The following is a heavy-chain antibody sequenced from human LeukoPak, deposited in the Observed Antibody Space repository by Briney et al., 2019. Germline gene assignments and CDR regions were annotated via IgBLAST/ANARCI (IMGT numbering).Heavy chain of an antibody. J-gene: IGHJ4*02. CDR1: GFTFSRYS. Sequence: GGSLRLSCADSGFTFSRYSMNWARQAPGKGLEWVSYISSNSNTIYYADSVKGRFTISRDNGKNSLYLQMNSLRAEDTAVYFCARGGLSIMGYWGQGTLVTVSS. CDR2: ISSNSNTI. CDR3: ARGGLSIMGY. V-gene: IGHV3-48*01. D-gene: IGHD2/OR15-2a*01.